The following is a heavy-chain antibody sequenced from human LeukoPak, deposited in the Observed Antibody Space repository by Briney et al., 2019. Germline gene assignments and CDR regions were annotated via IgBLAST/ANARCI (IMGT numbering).Heavy chain of an antibody. J-gene: IGHJ4*02. CDR2: INPNSGGT. Sequence: ASMKVSCKASGYTFTGYYMHWVRQAPGQGLEWMGRINPNSGGTNYAQKFQGRVTMTRDTSISTAYMELSRLRSDDTAVYYCARVRAAAAGIDYWGQGTLVTVSS. V-gene: IGHV1-2*06. CDR1: GYTFTGYY. D-gene: IGHD6-13*01. CDR3: ARVRAAAAGIDY.